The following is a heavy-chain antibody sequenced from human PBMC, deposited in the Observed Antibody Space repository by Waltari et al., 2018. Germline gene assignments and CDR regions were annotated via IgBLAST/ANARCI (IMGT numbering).Heavy chain of an antibody. D-gene: IGHD5-18*01. Sequence: EVQLVESGGGLVQPGGSLRLSCAASGFTFSSYAMSWVRQAPGRGLAWVSAISGSGGSTYYADSVKGRFTISRDNSKNTRYLQMNSLRAEDTAVYYCAKGTWIQLWLRNYGMDVWGQGTLVTVSS. CDR1: GFTFSSYA. J-gene: IGHJ6*02. V-gene: IGHV3-23*04. CDR2: ISGSGGST. CDR3: AKGTWIQLWLRNYGMDV.